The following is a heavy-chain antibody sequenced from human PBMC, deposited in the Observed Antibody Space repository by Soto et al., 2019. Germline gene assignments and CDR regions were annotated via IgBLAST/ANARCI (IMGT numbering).Heavy chain of an antibody. CDR3: ARVDDYYDSSGHYFTFFNY. D-gene: IGHD3-22*01. J-gene: IGHJ4*02. V-gene: IGHV1-18*01. CDR2: ISAFKGYT. CDR1: GYIFTSYG. Sequence: QVQLVQSGPEVKKPGASVKLSCKASGYIFTSYGIAWVRQAPGQGLEWMGWISAFKGYTKYPQRLQGRVTMTTDTPTSTAYMELRSLRSDDTAVYYCARVDDYYDSSGHYFTFFNYWGQGSLVTVSS.